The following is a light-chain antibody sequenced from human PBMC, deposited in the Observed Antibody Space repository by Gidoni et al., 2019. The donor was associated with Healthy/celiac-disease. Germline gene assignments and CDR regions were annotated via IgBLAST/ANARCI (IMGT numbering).Light chain of an antibody. CDR1: QSISSW. V-gene: IGKV1-5*01. CDR2: DAS. Sequence: DIHMTQPPSTLSASVGDRVTITCRASQSISSWLAWYQQKPGKAPKLLIYDASSLESGVPSRFSGSGSGTEFTLTISSLQPDDFATYYCQQYNSYLYTFGEGTKLEIK. J-gene: IGKJ2*01. CDR3: QQYNSYLYT.